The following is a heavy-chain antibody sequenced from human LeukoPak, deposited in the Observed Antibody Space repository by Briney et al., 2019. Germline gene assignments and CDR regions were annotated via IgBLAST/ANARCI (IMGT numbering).Heavy chain of an antibody. CDR3: ATVGSAAGRDFQH. CDR1: GYTLTELS. D-gene: IGHD6-19*01. V-gene: IGHV1-24*01. CDR2: FDPEDGET. J-gene: IGHJ1*01. Sequence: GASVKVSCKVSGYTLTELSMRWVRQAPGKGLEWMGGFDPEDGETIYAQKFQGRVTMTEDTSTDTAYMELSSLRSEDTAVYYCATVGSAAGRDFQHWGQGTLVTVSS.